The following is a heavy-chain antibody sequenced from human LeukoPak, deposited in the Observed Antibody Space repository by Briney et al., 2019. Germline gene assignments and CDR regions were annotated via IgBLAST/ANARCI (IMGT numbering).Heavy chain of an antibody. CDR2: ISSSGSTI. Sequence: PGGSLRLSCAASGFTFSDYYMSWIREAPGKRLEWVSYISSSGSTIYSAASVKSRFTISRDNAKNSLYLQMNSRRAEDTAVYYCARGRGKGEPGDYSHLWGQGTLVTVSS. J-gene: IGHJ4*02. CDR3: ARGRGKGEPGDYSHL. V-gene: IGHV3-11*01. CDR1: GFTFSDYY. D-gene: IGHD4-17*01.